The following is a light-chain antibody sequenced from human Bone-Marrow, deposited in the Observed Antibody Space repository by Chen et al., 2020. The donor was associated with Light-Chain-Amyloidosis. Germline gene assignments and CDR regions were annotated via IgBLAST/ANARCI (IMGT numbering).Light chain of an antibody. Sequence: QSALTQPASVSGAPGQSITISCTGTSGDVGTYNYVSWYQQHPGKAPKVMIYAVSNRPSGVSNRFSGSKSGNPASLTISGLQAEDEADYYCSSFTSSSSYVFGPGTKVTVL. CDR3: SSFTSSSSYV. V-gene: IGLV2-14*01. CDR2: AVS. CDR1: SGDVGTYNY. J-gene: IGLJ1*01.